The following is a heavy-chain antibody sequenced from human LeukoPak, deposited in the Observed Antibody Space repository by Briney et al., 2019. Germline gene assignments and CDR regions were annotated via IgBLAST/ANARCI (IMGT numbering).Heavy chain of an antibody. V-gene: IGHV3-53*01. CDR2: IYSGGNT. Sequence: PGGSLRLSCAASGFTVSSNYMSWVRQAPGKGLEWVSVIYSGGNTYYADSVKGRFTISRDNSKNTLYLQMNSLRAEDTAVYYCARSSSSWYGDFFDYWGQGTLVTVSS. J-gene: IGHJ4*02. CDR1: GFTVSSNY. D-gene: IGHD6-13*01. CDR3: ARSSSSWYGDFFDY.